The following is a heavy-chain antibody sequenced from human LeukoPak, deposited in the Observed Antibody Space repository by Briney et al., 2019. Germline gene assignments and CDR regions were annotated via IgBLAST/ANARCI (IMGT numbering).Heavy chain of an antibody. CDR2: INHSGST. CDR1: GGSLSGYY. J-gene: IGHJ4*02. D-gene: IGHD7-27*01. CDR3: ARTNWGFGLGY. V-gene: IGHV4-34*01. Sequence: SETLSLTCAVYGGSLSGYYWSWIRQPPGKGPEWIGEINHSGSTNYNPSLKSRVTISVDTSKNQFSLKLSSVTAADTAVYYCARTNWGFGLGYWGQGTLVTVSS.